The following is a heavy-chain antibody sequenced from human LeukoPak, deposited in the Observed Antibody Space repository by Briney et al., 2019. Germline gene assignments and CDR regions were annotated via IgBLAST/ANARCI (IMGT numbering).Heavy chain of an antibody. D-gene: IGHD2-2*02. CDR3: ARGDCGTSSCYTLDS. CDR2: IYENGRT. V-gene: IGHV4-30-2*01. Sequence: ASQTLSLTCAVSGGSIRSGGYAWNWIRQPPGEGLEWIGYIYENGRTYYNPSLKSRVNISMDRSKNQFSLRLNSVSAADTAVYYCARGDCGTSSCYTLDSWGQGTLVTVSS. CDR1: GGSIRSGGYA. J-gene: IGHJ4*02.